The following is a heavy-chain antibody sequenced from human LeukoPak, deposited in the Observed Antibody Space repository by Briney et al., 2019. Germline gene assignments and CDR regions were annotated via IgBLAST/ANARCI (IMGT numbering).Heavy chain of an antibody. CDR1: GGSFSGYY. V-gene: IGHV4-34*01. CDR3: ARGGYYGSGNDFRFDP. Sequence: SETLSLTCAVYGGSFSGYYRSWVRQPPGKGLEWIGEINHSGSTNYNPSLKSRVTISVDTSKSQFSLKLSSVTAADTAIYYCARGGYYGSGNDFRFDPWGQGTLVTVSS. D-gene: IGHD3-10*01. CDR2: INHSGST. J-gene: IGHJ5*02.